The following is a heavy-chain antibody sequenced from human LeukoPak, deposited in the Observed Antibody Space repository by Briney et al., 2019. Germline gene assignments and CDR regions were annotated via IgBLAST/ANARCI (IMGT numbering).Heavy chain of an antibody. D-gene: IGHD5-24*01. CDR1: GGSFSGHF. J-gene: IGHJ6*02. CDR3: ARGRSGRWLQFGGGMDV. V-gene: IGHV4-34*01. CDR2: VKHTVST. Sequence: PSETLSLTCAVYGGSFSGHFWTWIRQSPGKGLEWIGEVKHTVSTHSNPSLESRVIIPLDASKNQFSLKLSSVTAADTAVYYCARGRSGRWLQFGGGMDVWGQGTTVIVSS.